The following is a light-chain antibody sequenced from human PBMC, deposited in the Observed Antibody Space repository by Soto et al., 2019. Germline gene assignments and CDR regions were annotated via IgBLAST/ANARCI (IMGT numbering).Light chain of an antibody. V-gene: IGKV4-1*01. CDR1: QSVLYSSNNKNY. Sequence: DIVMTQSPDSLAVSLGERATINCKSSQSVLYSSNNKNYFAWYQQKPGQPPKLLIYWASTRESGVPDRFSGSGSGKDFTLTISGLQAEDVAVYYCQQYDGTPFTFGPGTKVDLK. J-gene: IGKJ3*01. CDR2: WAS. CDR3: QQYDGTPFT.